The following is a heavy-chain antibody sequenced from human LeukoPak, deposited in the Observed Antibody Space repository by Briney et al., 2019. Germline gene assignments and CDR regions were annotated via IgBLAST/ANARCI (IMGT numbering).Heavy chain of an antibody. Sequence: SETLSLTCTVSGGSISSGDYYRSWIRQPPGKGLEWIGYIYYSGSTYYNPSLKSRVTISVDTSKNQFSLKLSSVTAADTAVYHCARGPNYDFWSGPYYYYGMDVWGQGTTVTVSS. CDR3: ARGPNYDFWSGPYYYYGMDV. CDR1: GGSISSGDYY. D-gene: IGHD3-3*01. CDR2: IYYSGST. V-gene: IGHV4-30-4*01. J-gene: IGHJ6*02.